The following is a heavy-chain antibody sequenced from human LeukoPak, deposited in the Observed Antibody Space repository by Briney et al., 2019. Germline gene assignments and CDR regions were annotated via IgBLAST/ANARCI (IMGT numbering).Heavy chain of an antibody. CDR2: INHSGYT. Sequence: SETLSLTCAVYGESFSGYFWSWIRQPPGKGLEWIGEINHSGYTNYNPSLKSRVTISVDTSKNQFSLKLSSVTAAGTAVYYCARRPGYSSGWYFSWYFDLWGRGTLVTVSS. D-gene: IGHD6-19*01. J-gene: IGHJ2*01. V-gene: IGHV4-34*01. CDR3: ARRPGYSSGWYFSWYFDL. CDR1: GESFSGYF.